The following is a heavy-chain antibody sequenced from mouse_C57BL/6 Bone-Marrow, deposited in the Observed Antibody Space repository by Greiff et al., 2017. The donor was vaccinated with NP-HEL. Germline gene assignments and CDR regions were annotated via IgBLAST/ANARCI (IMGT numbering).Heavy chain of an antibody. CDR3: ARYGTSFAY. D-gene: IGHD2-1*01. V-gene: IGHV1-18*01. J-gene: IGHJ3*01. CDR2: INPNNGGT. CDR1: GYTFTDYN. Sequence: EVQLQQSGPELVKPGASVKIPCKASGYTFTDYNMDWVKQSHGKSLEWIGDINPNNGGTIYNQKFKGKATLTVDKSYSTAYLELRSLTSEDTAVYYCARYGTSFAYWGQGTLVTVSA.